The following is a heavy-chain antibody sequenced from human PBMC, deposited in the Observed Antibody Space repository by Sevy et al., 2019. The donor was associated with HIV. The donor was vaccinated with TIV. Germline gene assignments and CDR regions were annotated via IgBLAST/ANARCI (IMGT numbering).Heavy chain of an antibody. Sequence: GGSLRLSCAASGFSFSNYDMSWVRQAPGKGLEWVAAITGGGANTYHADSVAGRFTISRDNSKNTLYLQLNSLRADDTAVYYCAKEMSQGIKTDSFDIWGQGTMVTVSS. D-gene: IGHD2-15*01. CDR3: AKEMSQGIKTDSFDI. CDR2: ITGGGANT. J-gene: IGHJ3*02. CDR1: GFSFSNYD. V-gene: IGHV3-23*01.